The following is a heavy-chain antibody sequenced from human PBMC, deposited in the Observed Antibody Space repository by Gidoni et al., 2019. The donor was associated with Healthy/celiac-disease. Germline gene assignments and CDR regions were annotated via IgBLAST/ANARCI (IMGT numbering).Heavy chain of an antibody. J-gene: IGHJ6*02. CDR3: ARTVSDFWSGAHYYYYGMDV. Sequence: QVQLVQSGAEVKKPGASVKVSCKASGYTFTGYYMHWVRQAPGQGLEWMGWINPNSGGTNYAQKFQGRVTMTRDTSISTAYMELSRLRSDDTAVYYCARTVSDFWSGAHYYYYGMDVWGQGTTVTVSS. V-gene: IGHV1-2*02. CDR2: INPNSGGT. D-gene: IGHD3-3*01. CDR1: GYTFTGYY.